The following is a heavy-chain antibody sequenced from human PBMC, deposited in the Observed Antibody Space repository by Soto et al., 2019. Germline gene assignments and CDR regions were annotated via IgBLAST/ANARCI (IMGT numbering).Heavy chain of an antibody. V-gene: IGHV4-4*02. CDR3: ARAFDWLLGSFDY. D-gene: IGHD3-9*01. Sequence: PSETLSLTCAVSGGSISSSNWWSWVRQPPGKGLEWIGEIYHSGSTNYNPSLKSRVTISVDKSKNQFSLKLSSVTAADTAVYYCARAFDWLLGSFDYWGQGTLVTVSS. J-gene: IGHJ4*02. CDR2: IYHSGST. CDR1: GGSISSSNW.